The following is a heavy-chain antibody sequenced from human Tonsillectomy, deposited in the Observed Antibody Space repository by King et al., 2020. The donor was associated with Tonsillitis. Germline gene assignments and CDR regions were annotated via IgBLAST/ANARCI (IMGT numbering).Heavy chain of an antibody. CDR3: ARILDYYDSSTFGRAFDI. CDR1: VFSFSNTRMG. Sequence: VTLKESGPVLVKPTETLTLTCTVSVFSFSNTRMGVSWIRQPPGKALEWLAHIFSNYEKSCSTSLKIRLTISKDTSKSRVVLTMTNMDPVDTATYYCARILDYYDSSTFGRAFDIWGQGTMVTVSS. V-gene: IGHV2-26*01. CDR2: IFSNYEK. D-gene: IGHD3-22*01. J-gene: IGHJ3*02.